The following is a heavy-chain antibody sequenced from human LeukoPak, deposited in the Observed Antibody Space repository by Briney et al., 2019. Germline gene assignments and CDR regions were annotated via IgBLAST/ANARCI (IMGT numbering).Heavy chain of an antibody. CDR3: AKGVDYDSSGYWNY. Sequence: PGGSLRLSCAASGFTFRNYAMTWVRQAQGKGLEWVSAISGSGGSTYYADSVKGRFTIFRDNPKNTLYLQMNSLRAEDTAVYYCAKGVDYDSSGYWNYWGQGTLVTVSS. V-gene: IGHV3-23*01. D-gene: IGHD3-22*01. CDR2: ISGSGGST. J-gene: IGHJ4*02. CDR1: GFTFRNYA.